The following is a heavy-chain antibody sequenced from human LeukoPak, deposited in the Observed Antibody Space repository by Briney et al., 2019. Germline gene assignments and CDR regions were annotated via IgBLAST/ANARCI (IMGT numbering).Heavy chain of an antibody. D-gene: IGHD3-9*01. CDR3: ARGDYDTLTGYSHRENWFDP. V-gene: IGHV3-74*01. Sequence: GGSLRLSCAASGFTFSSYWMHWVRQAPGKGLVWVSRINSDGSSTSYADSVKGRFTISRDNAKNTLYLQMNSLRAEDTAVYYCARGDYDTLTGYSHRENWFDPWGQGTLVTVSS. CDR1: GFTFSSYW. J-gene: IGHJ5*02. CDR2: INSDGSST.